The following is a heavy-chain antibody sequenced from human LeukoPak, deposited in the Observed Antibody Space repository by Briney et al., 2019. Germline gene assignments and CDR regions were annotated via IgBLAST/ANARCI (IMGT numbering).Heavy chain of an antibody. Sequence: PSETLSLTCTVSGGSISGYYWSWIRQPPGKGLEWIGYIYYSGSTNYNPPLKSRVTISVDTSKNQFSLKLSSVAAADTAVYYCARAAGWAKAVAGLARGVFAFDIWGQGTMVTVSS. J-gene: IGHJ3*02. D-gene: IGHD6-19*01. CDR2: IYYSGST. CDR3: ARAAGWAKAVAGLARGVFAFDI. CDR1: GGSISGYY. V-gene: IGHV4-59*01.